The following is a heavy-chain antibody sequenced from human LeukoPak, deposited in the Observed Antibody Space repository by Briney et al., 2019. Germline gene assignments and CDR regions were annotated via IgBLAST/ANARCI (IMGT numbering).Heavy chain of an antibody. J-gene: IGHJ4*02. CDR1: GYTFTSYY. CDR3: ARGNIYYYDN. D-gene: IGHD3-22*01. CDR2: INPSGGGT. Sequence: ASVKVSCKASGYTFTSYYMHWVRQAPGHGLEWMGIINPSGGGTSYAQKFQGRISMTRDKSTSTVYMELSSLRSEDTAVYYCARGNIYYYDNWGQGTLVTVSA. V-gene: IGHV1-46*01.